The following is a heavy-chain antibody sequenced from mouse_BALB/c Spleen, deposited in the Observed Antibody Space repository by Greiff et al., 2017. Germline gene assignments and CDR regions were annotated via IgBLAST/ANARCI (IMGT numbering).Heavy chain of an antibody. J-gene: IGHJ4*01. V-gene: IGHV1S81*02. CDR2: INPSNGRT. CDR3: AGCPLGAMDY. CDR1: GYTFTSYW. D-gene: IGHD4-1*01. Sequence: QVQLQQPGAELVKPGASVKLSCKASGYTFTSYWMHWVKQRPGQGLEWIGEINPSNGRTNYNEKFKSKATLTVDKSSSTAYMQLSSLTSEDSAVYYCAGCPLGAMDYWGQGTSVTVSS.